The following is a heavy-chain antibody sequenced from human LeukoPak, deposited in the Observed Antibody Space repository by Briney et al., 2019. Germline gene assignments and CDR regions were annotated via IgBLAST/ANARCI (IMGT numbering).Heavy chain of an antibody. Sequence: SETLSLTCAVYGESFSGFYWSWIRQPPGKTLEWIGEMNPSGNTNYNPSLQSRATISVDTSKNQFSLKLNSVTAADAAVYYCARRSYTSTWHFATWYFDYWGRGTLVTVSS. CDR2: MNPSGNT. V-gene: IGHV4-34*01. CDR3: ARRSYTSTWHFATWYFDY. J-gene: IGHJ4*02. D-gene: IGHD3-10*01. CDR1: GESFSGFY.